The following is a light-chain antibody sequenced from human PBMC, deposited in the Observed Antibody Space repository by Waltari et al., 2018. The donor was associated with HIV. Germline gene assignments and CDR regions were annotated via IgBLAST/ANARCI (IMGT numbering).Light chain of an antibody. CDR2: DVT. Sequence: QSALTQPPSVSGSPGQSVTMSCTGNSSDFSTSERISWYQQTPGTAPKAVIHDVTDRPSGVPARFSGFKFDDTASLTISGLQAEDEADYYCALYLGNNTHYVFGTGTKVTVL. V-gene: IGLV2-18*01. CDR3: ALYLGNNTHYV. J-gene: IGLJ1*01. CDR1: SSDFSTSER.